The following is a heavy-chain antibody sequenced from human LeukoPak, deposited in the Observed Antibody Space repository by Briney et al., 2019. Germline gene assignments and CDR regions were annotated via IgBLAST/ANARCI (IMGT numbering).Heavy chain of an antibody. CDR2: INPNSGGT. V-gene: IGHV1-2*04. J-gene: IGHJ3*02. Sequence: GASVKVSCKASGYTFTGHYMHWVRQAPGQGLEWMGWINPNSGGTDYVQKFQGWVTMTRDTSINTAYLELSRLRSDDTAVYYCARDKGTMIVGGAFDIWGQGTMVTVSS. CDR1: GYTFTGHY. CDR3: ARDKGTMIVGGAFDI. D-gene: IGHD3-22*01.